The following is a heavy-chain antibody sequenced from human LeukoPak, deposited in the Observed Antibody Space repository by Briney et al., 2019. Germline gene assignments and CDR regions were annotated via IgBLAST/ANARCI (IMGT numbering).Heavy chain of an antibody. V-gene: IGHV6-1*01. CDR1: GDSFSSNSAA. J-gene: IGHJ5*02. D-gene: IGHD2-2*01. CDR3: ARRLTQYDCFDP. CDR2: TYYRSTWYN. Sequence: SQTLSLTCVISGDSFSSNSAAWNWIRQSPSRGLEWLGRTYYRSTWYNDYAVSVRGRITVNPDTSKNQFSLHLNSVTPEDTAVYYCARRLTQYDCFDPWGQGILVTVSS.